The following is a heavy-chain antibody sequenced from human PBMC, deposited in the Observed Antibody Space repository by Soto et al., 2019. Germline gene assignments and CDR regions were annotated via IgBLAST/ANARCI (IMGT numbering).Heavy chain of an antibody. D-gene: IGHD5-12*01. J-gene: IGHJ5*01. CDR3: ARACSGYDLGDDF. CDR2: ISFSSQTI. V-gene: IGHV3-48*01. Sequence: GGSLRLSCAASGFDFGDYSFHWVRQAPGKGLEWISYISFSSQTIYYADSVKGRFTVSRDNAKKSLYLQMNTLRVEDTAVYYCARACSGYDLGDDFWGHGTLVTVSS. CDR1: GFDFGDYS.